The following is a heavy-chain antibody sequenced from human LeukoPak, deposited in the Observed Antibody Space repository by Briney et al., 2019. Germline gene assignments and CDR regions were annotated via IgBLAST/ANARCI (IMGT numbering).Heavy chain of an antibody. D-gene: IGHD3-16*01. CDR1: GFTFSSAW. CDR2: IKSKTDGGTT. CDR3: NTDSLVFNF. V-gene: IGHV3-15*01. Sequence: GGSLRLSCAASGFTFSSAWMSWVRQTPGKGLEWVGRIKSKTDGGTTDYATPVKGRFTISRDGSGNTLYLQMNSLKTEDTALYYCNTDSLVFNFWGQGTLVTVSS. J-gene: IGHJ4*02.